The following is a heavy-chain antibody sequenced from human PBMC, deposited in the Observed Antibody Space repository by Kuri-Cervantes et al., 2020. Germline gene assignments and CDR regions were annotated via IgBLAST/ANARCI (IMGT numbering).Heavy chain of an antibody. CDR1: GDSISNSNYY. V-gene: IGHV4-39*01. CDR3: ARGLRRFLEWSSVYFDF. D-gene: IGHD3-3*01. J-gene: IGHJ4*02. CDR2: IYFSGST. Sequence: SETLSLTCAVSGDSISNSNYYWGWIRQPPGKGLEWIGSIYFSGSTYLNPSLKRRVTISVDTSKNQFSMKLSSVTAADTALYYCARGLRRFLEWSSVYFDFWGQGTLVTVSS.